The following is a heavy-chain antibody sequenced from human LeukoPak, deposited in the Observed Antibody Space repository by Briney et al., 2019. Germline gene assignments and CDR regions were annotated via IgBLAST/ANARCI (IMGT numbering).Heavy chain of an antibody. Sequence: SETLSLTCTVSGGSISSYYWSWIRQPPGKGLEWIGYIYYSGSTNYNPSFKSRVTISVDTSKNQFSLKLSSVTAADTAVYYCARVRSGWNYYFDYWGQGTLVTVSS. D-gene: IGHD6-19*01. V-gene: IGHV4-59*01. CDR1: GGSISSYY. CDR2: IYYSGST. J-gene: IGHJ4*02. CDR3: ARVRSGWNYYFDY.